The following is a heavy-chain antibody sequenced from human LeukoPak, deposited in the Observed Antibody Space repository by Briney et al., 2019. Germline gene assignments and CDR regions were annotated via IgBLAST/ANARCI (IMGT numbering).Heavy chain of an antibody. CDR1: GFTFDDYG. CDR3: AKEHCSGGRCYSLHY. D-gene: IGHD2-15*01. Sequence: GGSLRLSCAASGFTFDDYGMTWVRQTPGKGLEWVATINWNGGSTAYADSLNGRFTISRDNANNSLYLQMNSLRAEDAAVYYCAKEHCSGGRCYSLHYGGQSTLLPVSS. CDR2: INWNGGST. V-gene: IGHV3-20*04. J-gene: IGHJ4*02.